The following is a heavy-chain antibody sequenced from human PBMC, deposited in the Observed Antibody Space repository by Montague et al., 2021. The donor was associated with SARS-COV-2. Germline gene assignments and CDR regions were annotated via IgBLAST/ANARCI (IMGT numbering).Heavy chain of an antibody. CDR2: ITSSGSTI. J-gene: IGHJ4*02. Sequence: SLRLSCAASGFTFSSYEMNWVRQAPGKGLEWVSYITSSGSTIYYADSVKGQFTISRDNAKNSLFLQMNSLRAEDTAVYYCARDLRDYDILTGYLWGQGTLVTVSS. V-gene: IGHV3-48*03. CDR1: GFTFSSYE. D-gene: IGHD3-9*01. CDR3: ARDLRDYDILTGYL.